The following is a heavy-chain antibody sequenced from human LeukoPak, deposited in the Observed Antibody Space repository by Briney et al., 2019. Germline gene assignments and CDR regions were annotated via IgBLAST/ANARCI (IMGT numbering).Heavy chain of an antibody. J-gene: IGHJ4*02. CDR1: GGTFSSYA. V-gene: IGHV1-69*05. D-gene: IGHD4-17*01. Sequence: SVKVSCKASGGTFSSYAISWVRQAPGQGLEWMGRIIPIFGTANYAQKFQGRVTITTDESTSTAYMELSSLRSEDTAVYYCARDSNIGLTVTTQAHYFDYWGQGTLVTVSS. CDR3: ARDSNIGLTVTTQAHYFDY. CDR2: IIPIFGTA.